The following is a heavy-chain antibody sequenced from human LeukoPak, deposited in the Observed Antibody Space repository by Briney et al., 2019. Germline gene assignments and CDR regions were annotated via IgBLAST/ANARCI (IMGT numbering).Heavy chain of an antibody. Sequence: PGGSLRLSCAASGFIFSSYGMHWVRQAPGKGLEWVAFIRYDGSNKYYADSVKGRFTISRDNSKNTLYLQMNSLRAEDTAVYYCAKRGPGCPQLGKYYFDYWGQGTLVTVSS. V-gene: IGHV3-30*02. CDR1: GFIFSSYG. CDR2: IRYDGSNK. D-gene: IGHD3-10*01. J-gene: IGHJ4*02. CDR3: AKRGPGCPQLGKYYFDY.